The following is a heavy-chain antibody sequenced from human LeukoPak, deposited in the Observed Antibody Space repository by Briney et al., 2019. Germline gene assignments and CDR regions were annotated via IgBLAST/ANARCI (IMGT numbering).Heavy chain of an antibody. CDR2: INTNTGNP. CDR1: GYTFTSYA. CDR3: ARGYCSGRSCYSDFDC. V-gene: IGHV7-4-1*02. J-gene: IGHJ4*02. D-gene: IGHD2-15*01. Sequence: ASVKVSCKASGYTFTSYAMNWVRQAPGQGLEWMGWINTNTGNPTYAQGFTGRFVFSLDTSVSTAYLQISSLKAEDTAVYYCARGYCSGRSCYSDFDCWGQGTLVTVSS.